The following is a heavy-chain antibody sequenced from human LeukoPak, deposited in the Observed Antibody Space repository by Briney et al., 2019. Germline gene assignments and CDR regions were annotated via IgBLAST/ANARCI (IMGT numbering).Heavy chain of an antibody. CDR2: ISGSGDDT. D-gene: IGHD3-10*01. Sequence: GGSLRLSCAASGFTFSSHGMSWVRQAPGKGLEWVSTISGSGDDTYYADSVKGRFTISRDNSKNTLYLQMNSLRAEDTAVYYCARATYGSGTYGAFDYWGQGTLVTVSS. CDR1: GFTFSSHG. V-gene: IGHV3-23*01. J-gene: IGHJ4*02. CDR3: ARATYGSGTYGAFDY.